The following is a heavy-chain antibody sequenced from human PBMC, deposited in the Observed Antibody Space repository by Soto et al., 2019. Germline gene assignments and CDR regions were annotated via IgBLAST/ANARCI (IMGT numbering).Heavy chain of an antibody. Sequence: EVQLLESGGGLVQPGGSLRLSCAASGFTFGNYAMIWVRQAPGKGLEWVSTISGGGDGTYYADSVRGRFTNSRENSRNTVYLQRNSLRSEDTAVYYCAKKGLGSLATYCSTGDCHYAFDIWGKGTMVTVSS. CDR1: GFTFGNYA. V-gene: IGHV3-23*01. CDR3: AKKGLGSLATYCSTGDCHYAFDI. J-gene: IGHJ3*02. D-gene: IGHD2-15*01. CDR2: ISGGGDGT.